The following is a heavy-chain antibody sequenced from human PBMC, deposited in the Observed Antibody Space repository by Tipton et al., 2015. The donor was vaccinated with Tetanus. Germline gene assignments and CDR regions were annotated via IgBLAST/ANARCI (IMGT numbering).Heavy chain of an antibody. Sequence: QSGAEVKKPGASVKVSCKASGYTFTRYGLTWVRQAPGQGPEWMGWISGYNGNTNYAPKFQGRVTMTTDTTTNTAYMELRSLRSDDTAVYYCARRPIRDFLDGFDIWGQGTMVTVSS. J-gene: IGHJ3*02. CDR1: GYTFTRYG. D-gene: IGHD3-3*01. V-gene: IGHV1-18*01. CDR2: ISGYNGNT. CDR3: ARRPIRDFLDGFDI.